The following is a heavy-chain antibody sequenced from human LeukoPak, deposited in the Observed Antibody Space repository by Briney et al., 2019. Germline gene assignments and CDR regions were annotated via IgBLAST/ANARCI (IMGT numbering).Heavy chain of an antibody. CDR2: ISSSSSNI. D-gene: IGHD3-22*01. Sequence: GGSLRLSCAASGFTFARYSMNWVRQAPGKGLEWVSSISSSSSNIYYADSVTGRFTISRDNAKDSLYLQMNSLRAEDTAVYYCVRAVEYYYDSSGYAVDYWGQGTLVTVSS. CDR1: GFTFARYS. J-gene: IGHJ4*02. CDR3: VRAVEYYYDSSGYAVDY. V-gene: IGHV3-21*01.